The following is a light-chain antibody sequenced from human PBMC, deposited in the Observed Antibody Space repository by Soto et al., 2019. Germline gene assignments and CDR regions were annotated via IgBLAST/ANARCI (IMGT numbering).Light chain of an antibody. Sequence: QSVLTQPPSASGSPGQSVTISCTGSSSDVGGYNYVSWYQQFPGKAPKLIIYEVTKRPPGVPDRFSGSKSGNTASLTVSGLQAEDEADYYCSSFADRNNFVFGTGTKVTVL. V-gene: IGLV2-8*01. J-gene: IGLJ1*01. CDR2: EVT. CDR1: SSDVGGYNY. CDR3: SSFADRNNFV.